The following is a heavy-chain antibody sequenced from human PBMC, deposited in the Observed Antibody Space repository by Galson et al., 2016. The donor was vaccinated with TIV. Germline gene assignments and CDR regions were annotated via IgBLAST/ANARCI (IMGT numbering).Heavy chain of an antibody. CDR1: GFIFTDYY. D-gene: IGHD3-22*01. J-gene: IGHJ6*02. Sequence: SLRLSCAVSGFIFTDYYMNWIRQTPGKGPEWVSYISNGGTITYYADFVKGRFTVSRDNAKNSLYLEMNSLRAEDTAVYYCARAVTMRVADYYYGMDVWGQGTTVTVSS. CDR3: ARAVTMRVADYYYGMDV. V-gene: IGHV3-11*04. CDR2: ISNGGTIT.